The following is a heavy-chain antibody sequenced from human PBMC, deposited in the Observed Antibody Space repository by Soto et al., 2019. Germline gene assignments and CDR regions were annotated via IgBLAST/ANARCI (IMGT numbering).Heavy chain of an antibody. V-gene: IGHV4-59*01. D-gene: IGHD6-6*01. Sequence: QVQLQESGPGLVKPSETLSLTCTVSGGSISSYYWSWIRQPPGKGLEWIGYIYYSGSTNYNPSLKSRVTISVDTSKNQFSLKLSSVTAADTAVYYCARSVSSSSLYDYWGQGTLVTVSS. CDR1: GGSISSYY. J-gene: IGHJ4*02. CDR3: ARSVSSSSLYDY. CDR2: IYYSGST.